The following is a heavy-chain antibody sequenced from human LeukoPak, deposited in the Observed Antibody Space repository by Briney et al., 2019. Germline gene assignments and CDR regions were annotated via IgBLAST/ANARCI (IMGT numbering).Heavy chain of an antibody. Sequence: SETLSLTCTVSGGSVNSGSYYWSWIRQPPGKGLEWIGYIYYSGSTNYNPSLKSRVTISVDTSKNQFSLKLSSVTAADTAVYYCAKNAGYSSSWIDYWGQGPLVTVSS. V-gene: IGHV4-61*01. CDR1: GGSVNSGSYY. CDR3: AKNAGYSSSWIDY. D-gene: IGHD6-13*01. J-gene: IGHJ4*02. CDR2: IYYSGST.